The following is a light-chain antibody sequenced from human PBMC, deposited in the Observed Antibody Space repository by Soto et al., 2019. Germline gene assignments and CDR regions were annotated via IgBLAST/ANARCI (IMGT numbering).Light chain of an antibody. Sequence: DIVMTQTPLSSPVTLGQPASISCRSSQSLVHGDGNTYLSWLQQRPGQAPRFLIYKISNRFSGVPDRFSGSGAGTYFTLKISRVEAEDVGIYYCMQATQFPRTFGQGTKVEIK. V-gene: IGKV2-24*01. CDR3: MQATQFPRT. CDR1: QSLVHGDGNTY. J-gene: IGKJ1*01. CDR2: KIS.